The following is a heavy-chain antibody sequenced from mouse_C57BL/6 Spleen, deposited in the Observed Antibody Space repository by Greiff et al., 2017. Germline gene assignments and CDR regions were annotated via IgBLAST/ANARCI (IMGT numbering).Heavy chain of an antibody. J-gene: IGHJ2*01. CDR1: GFNIKDYY. Sequence: EVKLVESGAALVKPGASVKLSCTASGFNIKDYYMHWVKQRTEQGLEWIGSLDPEDGETKYSPKFQGKATITADTSSNTAYMQLSILTSEDTAVYYCARHYYGRSIPIDYWGQGTTLTVSS. D-gene: IGHD1-1*01. CDR3: ARHYYGRSIPIDY. CDR2: LDPEDGET. V-gene: IGHV14-2*01.